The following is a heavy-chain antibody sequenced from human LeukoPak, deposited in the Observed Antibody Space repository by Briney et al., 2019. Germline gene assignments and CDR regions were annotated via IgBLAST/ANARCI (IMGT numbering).Heavy chain of an antibody. CDR2: IYPCDSDT. D-gene: IGHD2-2*02. CDR3: ASTRYCSSTSCYTAFDI. J-gene: IGHJ3*02. V-gene: IGHV5-51*01. CDR1: GYSFTSYW. Sequence: GESLKISCKGSGYSFTSYWIGWVRQMPGKGLDWMGIIYPCDSDTRYSPSFQGQVTISADKSISTAYLQWSSLKASDTAMYYCASTRYCSSTSCYTAFDIWGQGTMVTVSS.